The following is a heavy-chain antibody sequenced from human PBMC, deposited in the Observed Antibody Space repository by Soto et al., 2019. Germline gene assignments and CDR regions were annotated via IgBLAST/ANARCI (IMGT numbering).Heavy chain of an antibody. J-gene: IGHJ4*02. CDR1: GFTFSDHY. CDR2: TRNKANSYTT. Sequence: GGSLRLSCAASGFTFSDHYMDWVRQAPGKGLEWVGRTRNKANSYTTEYAASVKGRFTISRDDSKNSLYLQMNSLKTEDTAVYYCASEANSGYSGYENHFDYWGQGTLVTVSS. V-gene: IGHV3-72*01. CDR3: ASEANSGYSGYENHFDY. D-gene: IGHD5-12*01.